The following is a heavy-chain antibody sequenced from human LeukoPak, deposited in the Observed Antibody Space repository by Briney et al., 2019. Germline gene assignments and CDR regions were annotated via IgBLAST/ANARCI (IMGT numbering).Heavy chain of an antibody. D-gene: IGHD3-10*01. V-gene: IGHV3-21*04. CDR2: ISSSSSYI. J-gene: IGHJ5*02. CDR1: GFTFSSYT. CDR3: ASPGSHLKTRNWFDP. Sequence: PGGSLRLSCAASGFTFSSYTMNWVRQAPGKGLEWVSSISSSSSYIYYADSVEGRFTISRDNAKNSLYLQMNSLRAEDTAVYYCASPGSHLKTRNWFDPWGQGTLVTVSS.